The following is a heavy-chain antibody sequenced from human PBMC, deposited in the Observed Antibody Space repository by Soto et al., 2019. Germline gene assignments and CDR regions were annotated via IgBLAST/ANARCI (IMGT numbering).Heavy chain of an antibody. D-gene: IGHD3-22*01. CDR3: ARWRDYYDSSGYSQYFDY. V-gene: IGHV5-10-1*01. Sequence: PGESLKISCKGSGYSFTSYWISWVRQMPGKGLEWMGRIDPSDSYTNYSPSFQGHVTISADKSISTAYLQWSSLKASDTAMYYCARWRDYYDSSGYSQYFDYWGQGTLVTVSS. CDR1: GYSFTSYW. J-gene: IGHJ4*02. CDR2: IDPSDSYT.